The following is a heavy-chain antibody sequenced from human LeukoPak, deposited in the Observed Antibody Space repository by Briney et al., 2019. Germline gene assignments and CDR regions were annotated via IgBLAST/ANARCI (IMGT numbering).Heavy chain of an antibody. V-gene: IGHV5-51*01. CDR3: ARLPLIAARPGWFDP. J-gene: IGHJ5*02. Sequence: GESLKISCKGSGYSFTSYWIAWVRQMPGKGLEWMGIIYPGDSDTRCSPSFQGQVTISADKSISTAYLQRSSLKASDTAMYYCARLPLIAARPGWFDPWGQGTLVTVSS. CDR2: IYPGDSDT. CDR1: GYSFTSYW. D-gene: IGHD6-6*01.